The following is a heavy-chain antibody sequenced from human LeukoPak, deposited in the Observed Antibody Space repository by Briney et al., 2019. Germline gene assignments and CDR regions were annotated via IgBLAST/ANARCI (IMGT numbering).Heavy chain of an antibody. CDR2: IVVGSGNT. J-gene: IGHJ5*02. V-gene: IGHV1-58*02. Sequence: ASVKVSCKASGFTFTSSAMQWVRQARGQRLEWIGWIVVGSGNTNYAQKFQERVTITRDMSTSTAYMELSSLRSEDTAVYYCALRARNWLSPWGQGTLVTVSS. CDR1: GFTFTSSA. CDR3: ALRARNWLSP.